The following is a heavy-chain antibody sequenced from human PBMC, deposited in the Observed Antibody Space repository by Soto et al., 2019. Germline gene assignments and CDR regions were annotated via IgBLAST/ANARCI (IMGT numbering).Heavy chain of an antibody. CDR3: ARDLNYDYIWGSYRADWFDP. CDR2: ISTGISYI. V-gene: IGHV3-21*01. Sequence: EVQLVESGGGLVKPGGSLRLSCEASGFTFSSYTMNWVRQAPGKGLEWVSSISTGISYIYYADSVKGRFTISRDNAKNSLYLQMNSLRAEDTAVYYCARDLNYDYIWGSYRADWFDPWGQGTLVTVSS. D-gene: IGHD3-16*02. J-gene: IGHJ5*02. CDR1: GFTFSSYT.